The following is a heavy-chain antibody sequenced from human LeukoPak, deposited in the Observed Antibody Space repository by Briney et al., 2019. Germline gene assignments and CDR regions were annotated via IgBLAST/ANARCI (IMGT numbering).Heavy chain of an antibody. D-gene: IGHD3-3*01. Sequence: GGSVRLSCAASGCTFSCYWMHWVRQAPGKGLVWVSRINSDGSSTSYADSVKGRFTISRDDAKNTLYLQMNSLRAEDTAVYYCARGGYYDFWSGYSDFDYWGQGTLATVSS. CDR3: ARGGYYDFWSGYSDFDY. CDR1: GCTFSCYW. V-gene: IGHV3-74*01. J-gene: IGHJ4*02. CDR2: INSDGSST.